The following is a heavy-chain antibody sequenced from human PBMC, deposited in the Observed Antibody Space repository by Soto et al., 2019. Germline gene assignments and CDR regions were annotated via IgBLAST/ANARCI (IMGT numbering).Heavy chain of an antibody. J-gene: IGHJ6*02. CDR2: IYYSGST. Sequence: PSETLSLTCTVSGGSISSGDYYWSWIRQPPGKGLEWIGYIYYSGSTYYNPSLKSRVTISVDTSKNQFSLKLSSVTAADTAVYYCARAIDYGGNIFYYYGMDVWGQGTTVTVSS. CDR1: GGSISSGDYY. CDR3: ARAIDYGGNIFYYYGMDV. V-gene: IGHV4-30-4*01. D-gene: IGHD4-17*01.